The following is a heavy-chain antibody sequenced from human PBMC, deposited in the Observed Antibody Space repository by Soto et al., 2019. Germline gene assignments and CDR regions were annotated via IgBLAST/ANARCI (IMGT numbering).Heavy chain of an antibody. D-gene: IGHD2-15*01. CDR2: INPNSGGT. CDR1: GYTFTGYY. Sequence: ASVKVSCKASGYTFTGYYMHWVRQAPGQGLEWMGWINPNSGGTNYAQKFQGWVTMTRDTSISTAYMELSRLRSDDTAVYYCSRWDCSGGSCLAFAPSGQGTLVTVSS. J-gene: IGHJ5*02. CDR3: SRWDCSGGSCLAFAP. V-gene: IGHV1-2*04.